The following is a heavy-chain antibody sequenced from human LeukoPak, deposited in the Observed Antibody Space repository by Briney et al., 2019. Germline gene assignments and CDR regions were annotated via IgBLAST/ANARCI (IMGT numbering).Heavy chain of an antibody. J-gene: IGHJ5*02. V-gene: IGHV4-4*07. CDR3: ARDSDGEDFWRDNLFDP. CDR1: GGSISSYY. CDR2: IYTSGST. Sequence: PSETLSLTCTVSGGSISSYYWSWIRQPAGKGLEWIGRIYTSGSTNYNPSLKSRVTMSVDTSKNQFSLKLSSVTAADTAGYYCARDSDGEDFWRDNLFDPWGQGTLVTVSS. D-gene: IGHD3-3*01.